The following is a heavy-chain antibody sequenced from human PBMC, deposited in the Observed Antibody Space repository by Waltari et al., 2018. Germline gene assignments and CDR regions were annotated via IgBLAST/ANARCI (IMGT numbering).Heavy chain of an antibody. CDR3: AREDSSGWYKVDY. J-gene: IGHJ4*02. D-gene: IGHD6-19*01. CDR1: GFTFSSYS. V-gene: IGHV3-21*04. Sequence: EVQLVESGGGLVKPGGSLRLSCAASGFTFSSYSMNWVRQAPGKGLEWVSSISSSSSYIYYADSVKGRFTISRDNAKNSLYLQMNSLRAEDTAVYYCAREDSSGWYKVDYWGQGTLVTVSS. CDR2: ISSSSSYI.